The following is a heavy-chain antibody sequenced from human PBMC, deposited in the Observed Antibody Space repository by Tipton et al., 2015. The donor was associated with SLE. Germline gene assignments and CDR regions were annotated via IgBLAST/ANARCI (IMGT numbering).Heavy chain of an antibody. CDR2: MSYDGSNK. CDR1: GFAFSGYG. V-gene: IGHV3-33*08. D-gene: IGHD3-9*01. Sequence: SLRLSCVASGFAFSGYGMHWVRQAPGKALEWVALMSYDGSNKYYAGSVKGRFTIPRDNSKNTLYLQMTSLRAEDRAVYYCARDHYDFLTGTRGGLDVWGQGTTVTVSS. J-gene: IGHJ6*02. CDR3: ARDHYDFLTGTRGGLDV.